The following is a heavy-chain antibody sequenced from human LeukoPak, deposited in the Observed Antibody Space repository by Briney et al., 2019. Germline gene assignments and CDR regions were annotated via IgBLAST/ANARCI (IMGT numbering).Heavy chain of an antibody. J-gene: IGHJ4*02. CDR3: ARDSSGWNPFDY. CDR2: IYYSGST. CDR1: GGSISSYC. V-gene: IGHV4-59*01. D-gene: IGHD6-19*01. Sequence: SETLSLTCTVSGGSISSYCWSWIRQPPGKGLEWIGYIYYSGSTNYNPSLKSRVTISVDTSKNQFSLKLSSVTAADTAVYYCARDSSGWNPFDYWGQGTLVTVSS.